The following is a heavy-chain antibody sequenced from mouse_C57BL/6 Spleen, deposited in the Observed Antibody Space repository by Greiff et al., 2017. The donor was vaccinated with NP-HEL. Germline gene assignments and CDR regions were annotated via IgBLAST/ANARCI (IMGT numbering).Heavy chain of an antibody. V-gene: IGHV1-82*01. CDR3: ARDGSTTVVAGEAY. J-gene: IGHJ3*01. Sequence: VQLQQSGPELVKPGASVKISCKASGYAFSSSWMNWVKQRPGKGLEWIGRIYPGDGDTNYNGKFKGKATLTADKSSSTAYMQLSSLTSEDSAVYFCARDGSTTVVAGEAYWGQGTLVTVSA. CDR2: IYPGDGDT. D-gene: IGHD1-1*01. CDR1: GYAFSSSW.